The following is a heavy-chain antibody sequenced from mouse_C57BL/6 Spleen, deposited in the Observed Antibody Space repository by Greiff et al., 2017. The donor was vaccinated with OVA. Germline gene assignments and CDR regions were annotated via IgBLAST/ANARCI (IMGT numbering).Heavy chain of an antibody. J-gene: IGHJ2*01. CDR1: GFNIKDYY. CDR2: IDPEDGDT. Sequence: EVQLQQSGAELVRPGASVKLSCTASGFNIKDYYMHWVKQRPEQGLEWIGRIDPEDGDTEYAPKFQGKATMTADTSSNTAYLQLSSLTSEDTAVYYCTLHWYGRSFDYWGQGTTLTVSS. CDR3: TLHWYGRSFDY. D-gene: IGHD1-1*01. V-gene: IGHV14-1*01.